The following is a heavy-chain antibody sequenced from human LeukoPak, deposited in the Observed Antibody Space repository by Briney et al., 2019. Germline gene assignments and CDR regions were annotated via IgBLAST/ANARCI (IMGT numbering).Heavy chain of an antibody. CDR2: ITSNGGST. D-gene: IGHD1-14*01. J-gene: IGHJ3*02. CDR1: GFTSSSYT. V-gene: IGHV3-64*01. Sequence: GGSLRLSCAASGFTSSSYTVHWVRQAPGKGLEYVSAITSNGGSTYFANSVKGRFTISRDNSKNTLYLQMGSLRAEDMAVYYCARGGVITDDAFDIWGQGTMVTVSS. CDR3: ARGGVITDDAFDI.